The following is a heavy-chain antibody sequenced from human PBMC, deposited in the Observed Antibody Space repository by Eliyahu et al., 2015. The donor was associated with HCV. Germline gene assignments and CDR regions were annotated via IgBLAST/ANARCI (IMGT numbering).Heavy chain of an antibody. CDR2: ISSSSSYI. CDR3: ARDTVLAAAGLYCYYGMDV. V-gene: IGHV3-21*01. CDR1: GFTFXSYS. D-gene: IGHD6-13*01. Sequence: EVQLVESGGGLVKPGGSLRLSCAASGFTFXSYSXNWVRQAPGKGLEWVSSISSSSSYIYYADSVKGRFTISRDNAKNSLYLQMNSLRAEDTAVYYCARDTVLAAAGLYCYYGMDVWGQGTTVTVSS. J-gene: IGHJ6*02.